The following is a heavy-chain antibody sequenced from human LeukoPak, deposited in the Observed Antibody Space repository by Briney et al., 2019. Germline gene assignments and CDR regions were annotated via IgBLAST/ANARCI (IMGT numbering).Heavy chain of an antibody. CDR1: GFTFSNAW. CDR3: AKDFSQEGTHSVDY. D-gene: IGHD2/OR15-2a*01. Sequence: GGSLRLSCADSGFTFSNAWMSWVRQAPGKGLEWVSAVSTGLTTYYADSVKGRFTISRDNSKSTLYLQMNSLRAEDTAVYYCAKDFSQEGTHSVDYWGQGTLVTVSS. J-gene: IGHJ4*02. CDR2: VSTGLTT. V-gene: IGHV3-23*01.